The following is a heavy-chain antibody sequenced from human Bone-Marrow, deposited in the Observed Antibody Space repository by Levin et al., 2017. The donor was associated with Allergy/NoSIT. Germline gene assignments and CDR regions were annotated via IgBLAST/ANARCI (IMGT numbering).Heavy chain of an antibody. J-gene: IGHJ4*02. Sequence: VASVKVSCAASGFTFSSYAMSWVRQAPGKGLEWVSGIRGSGVGTYYADSVKGRFTIPRDNSKNTLYLQMKSLRAEDTAVYYCAKDISSSWSTGDLDYWGQGTQVTVSS. CDR3: AKDISSSWSTGDLDY. CDR2: IRGSGVGT. D-gene: IGHD6-6*01. CDR1: GFTFSSYA. V-gene: IGHV3-23*01.